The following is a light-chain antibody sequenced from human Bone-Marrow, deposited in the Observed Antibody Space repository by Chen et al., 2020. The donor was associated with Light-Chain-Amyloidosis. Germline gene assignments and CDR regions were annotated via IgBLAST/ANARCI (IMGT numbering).Light chain of an antibody. V-gene: IGLV3-21*02. CDR1: NIGATS. CDR3: QVWDKSSDRPV. J-gene: IGLJ3*02. Sequence: SYVLTQPPSLSVAPGHTATTDFLGNNIGATSVHWYLQTPGQVPLLVVYDDSDRPSGLPERLSGSNSGNTATLTISRVEAGDEADYYCQVWDKSSDRPVFGGGTKLTVL. CDR2: DDS.